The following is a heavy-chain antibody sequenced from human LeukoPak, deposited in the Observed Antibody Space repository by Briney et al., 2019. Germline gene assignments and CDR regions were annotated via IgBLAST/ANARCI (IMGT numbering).Heavy chain of an antibody. CDR1: GGSFSGYY. Sequence: SETLSLTCAVYGGSFSGYYWSWIRQPPGKGLEWIGEINHSGSTNYNPSLKSRVTISVDTSKNQFSLKLSSVTAADTAVYYCARDLGYEGWFGESERYDAFDIWGQGTMVTVSS. CDR2: INHSGST. CDR3: ARDLGYEGWFGESERYDAFDI. V-gene: IGHV4-34*01. D-gene: IGHD3-10*01. J-gene: IGHJ3*02.